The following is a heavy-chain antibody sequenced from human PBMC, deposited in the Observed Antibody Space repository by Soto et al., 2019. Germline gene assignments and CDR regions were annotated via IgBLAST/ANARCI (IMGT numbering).Heavy chain of an antibody. V-gene: IGHV3-23*01. D-gene: IGHD2-15*01. CDR1: GFTFSNYA. CDR2: VGGSGDST. Sequence: EVQLLDSGGGLVQPGGSPRLSCAASGFTFSNYAMSWFRQAPGKGLEWVSGVGGSGDSTYYADSVKGRFTISRDNSKDTLYLQMNSLRAEDTAVYYCAKSPLGYCSGGSCYPPHYFDYWGQGTLVTVSS. J-gene: IGHJ4*02. CDR3: AKSPLGYCSGGSCYPPHYFDY.